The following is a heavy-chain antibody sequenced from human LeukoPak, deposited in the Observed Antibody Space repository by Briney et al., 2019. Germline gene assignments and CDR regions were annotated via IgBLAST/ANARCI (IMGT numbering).Heavy chain of an antibody. D-gene: IGHD3-10*01. CDR3: ARDFGLDAFDI. CDR1: GFTFSSYA. V-gene: IGHV3-21*01. CDR2: ISSSSSYI. J-gene: IGHJ3*02. Sequence: GGSLRLSCAASGFTFSSYAMNWVRQAPGKGLEWVSSISSSSSYIYYADSVKGRFTISRDNAKNSLYLQMNSLRAEDTAVYYCARDFGLDAFDIWGQGTMVTVSS.